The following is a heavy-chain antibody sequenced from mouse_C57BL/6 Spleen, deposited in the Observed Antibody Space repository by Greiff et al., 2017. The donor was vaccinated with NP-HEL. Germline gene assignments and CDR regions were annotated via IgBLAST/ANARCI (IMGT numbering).Heavy chain of an antibody. V-gene: IGHV5-17*01. CDR1: GFTFSDHG. CDR3: AHYDGYYNAMDY. J-gene: IGHJ4*01. CDR2: ISSGSSTI. D-gene: IGHD2-3*01. Sequence: EVMLVESGGGLVKPGGSLKLSCAASGFTFSDHGMHWVRQAPEKGLEWVAYISSGSSTIYYADTVKGRFTISRDNAKNTLFLQMTSLRSEDTAMYYCAHYDGYYNAMDYWGQGTSVTVSS.